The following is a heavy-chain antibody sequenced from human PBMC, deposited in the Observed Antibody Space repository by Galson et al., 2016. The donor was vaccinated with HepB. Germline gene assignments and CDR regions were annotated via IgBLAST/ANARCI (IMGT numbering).Heavy chain of an antibody. CDR3: ARVQITSGWYEDY. V-gene: IGHV3-48*02. CDR2: ISSSSNAM. CDR1: GFTFSSYS. J-gene: IGHJ4*02. D-gene: IGHD6-19*01. Sequence: SLRLSCAASGFTFSSYSMNWVRQTPGKGLEWVSYISSSSNAMHYADSVKGRFTISRDNAKNSLYLQMNSLRDEDTAVYYCARVQITSGWYEDYWGQGTLVTVSS.